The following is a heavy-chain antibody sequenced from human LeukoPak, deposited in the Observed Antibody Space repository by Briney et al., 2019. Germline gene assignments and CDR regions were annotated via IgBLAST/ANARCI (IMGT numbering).Heavy chain of an antibody. Sequence: SETLSLTCTVSGGSISSYYWSWVRQPPGKGLEWIGYIYYSGSTNYNPSLKSRVTISVDTSKNQFSLKLSSVTAADTAVYYCARFLWLQSQGPFYYGMDVWGQGTTVTVSS. J-gene: IGHJ6*02. CDR3: ARFLWLQSQGPFYYGMDV. D-gene: IGHD5-24*01. CDR2: IYYSGST. CDR1: GGSISSYY. V-gene: IGHV4-59*01.